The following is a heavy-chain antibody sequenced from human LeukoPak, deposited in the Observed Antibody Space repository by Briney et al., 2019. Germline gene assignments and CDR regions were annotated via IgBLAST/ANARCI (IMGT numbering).Heavy chain of an antibody. D-gene: IGHD2-8*01. CDR1: GFTFSSYG. Sequence: GGSLRLSCVASGFTFSSYGMSWVRQAPGKGLEWVSGISWNGGSTGYADSVKGRFTISRDNAKNSLYLQMNSLRAEDTALYYCARSGVGYCTNGVCFVDYWGQGTLVTVSS. CDR3: ARSGVGYCTNGVCFVDY. CDR2: ISWNGGST. J-gene: IGHJ4*02. V-gene: IGHV3-20*04.